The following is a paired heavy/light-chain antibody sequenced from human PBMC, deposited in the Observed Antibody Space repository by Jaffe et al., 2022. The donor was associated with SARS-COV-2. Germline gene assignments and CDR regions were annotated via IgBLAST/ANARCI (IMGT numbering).Light chain of an antibody. Sequence: DIQMTQSPSSLSASVGDRVTITCRASQTVSSYLNWYQQRLGKAPKLLIYTASNLQSGVPSRFSGSGSGTDFTLTISSLQPEDFATYYCQQSYSTPPTFGQGTTVEIK. J-gene: IGKJ1*01. CDR1: QTVSSY. V-gene: IGKV1-39*01. CDR2: TAS. CDR3: QQSYSTPPT.
Heavy chain of an antibody. CDR3: ASGVYSAIDY. D-gene: IGHD2-8*01. CDR2: IYGDGRI. V-gene: IGHV3-66*02. Sequence: EVQLVESGGGLVQPGGSLRLSCAASGFTVSSNYVTWVRQAPGKGLEWVSVIYGDGRINYADSVKGRFTISRDNSKNTVYLLMSSLRTEDTAVYYCASGVYSAIDYWGQGTLVTVSS. CDR1: GFTVSSNY. J-gene: IGHJ4*02.